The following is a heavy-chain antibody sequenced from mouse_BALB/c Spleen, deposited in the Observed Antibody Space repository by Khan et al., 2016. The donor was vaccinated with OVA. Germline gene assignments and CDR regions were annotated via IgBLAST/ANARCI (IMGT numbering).Heavy chain of an antibody. CDR3: ARVYGGDFDY. CDR1: GYSITTDYA. CDR2: ISYSGNT. D-gene: IGHD1-1*01. V-gene: IGHV3-2*02. Sequence: EVQLQESGPGLVKPSQSLSLTCTVTGYSITTDYAWNWIRQFPGNKLEWMGYISYSGNTKYNPSLKSPISITRTTSKHQFFLQLKSVTTADKASYYCARVYGGDFDYWGQGTTLTVSS. J-gene: IGHJ2*01.